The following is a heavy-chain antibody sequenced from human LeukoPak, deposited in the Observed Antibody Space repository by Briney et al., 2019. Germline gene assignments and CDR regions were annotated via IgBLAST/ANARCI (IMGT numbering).Heavy chain of an antibody. CDR2: ISSDGGKT. V-gene: IGHV3-64D*09. CDR1: GFSFSSYA. D-gene: IGHD4-23*01. CDR3: VKDRWVDY. J-gene: IGHJ4*02. Sequence: PGGSLRLSCSTSGFSFSSYAMHWVRQAPGKGLEYVSSISSDGGKTYYPDSVKDRFTISRDNSKSTLYLQMSSLRTEDTAVYYCVKDRWVDYWGQGILVTVSS.